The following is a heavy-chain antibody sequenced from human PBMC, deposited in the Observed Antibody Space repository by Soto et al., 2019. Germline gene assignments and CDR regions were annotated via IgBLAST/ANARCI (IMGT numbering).Heavy chain of an antibody. CDR1: GYTFTTYG. J-gene: IGHJ6*02. Sequence: QVQLVQSGAEVRKPGASVKVSCKASGYTFTTYGISWVRQAPGQGLEWMGWISGYNGHTKYAQKFQGRVTMTTDTSTSTGYMDLRSLRSDDTAVYYCAGEGEMPYYYYGLDVWGQGTTVTVSS. CDR2: ISGYNGHT. D-gene: IGHD3-16*01. CDR3: AGEGEMPYYYYGLDV. V-gene: IGHV1-18*01.